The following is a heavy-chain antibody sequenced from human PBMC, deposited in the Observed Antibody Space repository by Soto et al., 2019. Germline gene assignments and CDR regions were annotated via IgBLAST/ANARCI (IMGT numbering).Heavy chain of an antibody. CDR3: AREVVVVVAATVRRSFDP. Sequence: PSETLSLTCTVSGGSISSGGYYWSWLRQHPGKGLEWIGYIYYSGSTYYNPSLKSRVTISVDTSKNQFSLKLSSVTAADTAVYYCAREVVVVVAATVRRSFDPWGQGTLVTVSS. CDR2: IYYSGST. J-gene: IGHJ5*02. CDR1: GGSISSGGYY. D-gene: IGHD2-15*01. V-gene: IGHV4-31*03.